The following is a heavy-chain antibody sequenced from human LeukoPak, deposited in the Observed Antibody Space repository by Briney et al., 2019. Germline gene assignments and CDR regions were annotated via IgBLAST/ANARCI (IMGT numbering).Heavy chain of an antibody. V-gene: IGHV3-48*04. Sequence: GGSLRLSCAASGFTLSSYSMNWVRQAPGKGLEWVSYISSSSSTIYYADSVKGRFTISRDNAKNSLYLQMNSLRAEDTAVYYCARDLFYYDSSGYSDWGQGTLVTVSS. CDR2: ISSSSSTI. J-gene: IGHJ4*02. D-gene: IGHD3-22*01. CDR3: ARDLFYYDSSGYSD. CDR1: GFTLSSYS.